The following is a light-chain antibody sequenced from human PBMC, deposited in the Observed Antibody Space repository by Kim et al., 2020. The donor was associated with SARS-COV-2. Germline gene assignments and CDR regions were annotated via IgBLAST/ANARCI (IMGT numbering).Light chain of an antibody. CDR2: DVS. V-gene: IGLV2-14*03. J-gene: IGLJ1*01. Sequence: GLSLNTTFTGTSSDVGGYKHVSWYQQQPGKAPKPTIYDVSDRPSGVSNSFSGSKYGNTASLTISGLQAENEADYSCTSNPSSTTYVFGTGTKVTVL. CDR1: SSDVGGYKH. CDR3: TSNPSSTTYV.